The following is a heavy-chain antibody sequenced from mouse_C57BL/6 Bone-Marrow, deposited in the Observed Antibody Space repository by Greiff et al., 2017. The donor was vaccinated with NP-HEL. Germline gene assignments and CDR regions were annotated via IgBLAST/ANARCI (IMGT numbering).Heavy chain of an antibody. J-gene: IGHJ3*01. CDR3: AREDDGGFAY. D-gene: IGHD2-3*01. CDR1: GYTFTSYW. CDR2: IDPSDSYT. Sequence: VQLKQPGAELVMPGASVKLSCKASGYTFTSYWMHWVKQRPGQGLEWIGEIDPSDSYTNYNQKFKGKSTLTVDKSSSTAYMQLSSLTSEDSAVYYCAREDDGGFAYWGQGTLVTVSA. V-gene: IGHV1-69*01.